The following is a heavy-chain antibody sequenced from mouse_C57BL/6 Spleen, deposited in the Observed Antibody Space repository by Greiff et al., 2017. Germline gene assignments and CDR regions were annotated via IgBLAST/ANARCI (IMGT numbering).Heavy chain of an antibody. Sequence: EVQRVESGGGLVQPKGSLKLSCAASGFTFNTYAMHWVRQAPGKGLEWVARIRSKSSNYATYYADSVKDRFTISRDDSQSMLYLQMNNLKTEDTAMYYCVRDGYYGSSYWYFDVWGTGTTVTVSS. CDR1: GFTFNTYA. D-gene: IGHD1-1*01. CDR2: IRSKSSNYAT. V-gene: IGHV10-3*01. J-gene: IGHJ1*03. CDR3: VRDGYYGSSYWYFDV.